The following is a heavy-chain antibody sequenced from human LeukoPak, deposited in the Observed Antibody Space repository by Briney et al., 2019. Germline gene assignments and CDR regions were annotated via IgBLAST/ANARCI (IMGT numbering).Heavy chain of an antibody. Sequence: ASVKVSCKASGGTFISYAISWVRQAPGQGREWMGGIIPIFGTANYAQKFQGRVTITADESTSTAYMELSSLRSEDTAVYYCARASDYDFWSGYFDYWGQGTLVTVSS. CDR3: ARASDYDFWSGYFDY. J-gene: IGHJ4*02. CDR1: GGTFISYA. V-gene: IGHV1-69*13. CDR2: IIPIFGTA. D-gene: IGHD3-3*01.